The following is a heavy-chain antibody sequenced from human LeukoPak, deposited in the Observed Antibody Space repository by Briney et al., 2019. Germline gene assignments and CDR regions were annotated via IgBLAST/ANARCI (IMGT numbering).Heavy chain of an antibody. Sequence: GGSLRLSCAASGFALSIHWLTWVRQAPGKGLEWVAHINPDGSEKSYVDSARGRFTISRDNAKNSVYLQMNSLRVDDTAVYYCARGHFGLDVWGQGATVAVAS. CDR2: INPDGSEK. CDR3: ARGHFGLDV. CDR1: GFALSIHW. D-gene: IGHD3-10*01. J-gene: IGHJ6*02. V-gene: IGHV3-7*01.